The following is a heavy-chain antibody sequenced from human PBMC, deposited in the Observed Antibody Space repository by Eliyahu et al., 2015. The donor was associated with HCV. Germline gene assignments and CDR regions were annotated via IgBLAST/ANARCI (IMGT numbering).Heavy chain of an antibody. Sequence: EVQLLESGGDLVQPGGSLRLSCAASGFTFTSYAMDWVRQAPGKGLVWVSSITGSGDSIYYADSVKGRFTISRDNSKNTLYLQMNSLRAEDTAVYYCAKDRGEYDFYAMDVWGQGTTVTVSS. CDR3: AKDRGEYDFYAMDV. CDR2: ITGSGDSI. J-gene: IGHJ6*02. CDR1: GFTFTSYA. V-gene: IGHV3-23*01. D-gene: IGHD3-16*01.